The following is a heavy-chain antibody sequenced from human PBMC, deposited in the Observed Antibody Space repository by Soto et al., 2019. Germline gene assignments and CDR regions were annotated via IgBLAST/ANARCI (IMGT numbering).Heavy chain of an antibody. Sequence: QVQLQQWGAGLLKPSETLSLTCAVYGGSSSGYYWSWIRQPPGKGLEWIGEINHSGSTNYNPSLKSRVTISVDTSKHQFSLKLSSVTAADTAVYYCARGRRSSSGYYYGRWFDPWGQGTLVTVSS. CDR3: ARGRRSSSGYYYGRWFDP. CDR2: INHSGST. D-gene: IGHD3-22*01. J-gene: IGHJ5*02. CDR1: GGSSSGYY. V-gene: IGHV4-34*01.